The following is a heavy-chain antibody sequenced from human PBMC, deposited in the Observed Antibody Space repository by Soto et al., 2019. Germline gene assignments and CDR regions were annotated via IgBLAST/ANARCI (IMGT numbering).Heavy chain of an antibody. V-gene: IGHV1-69*13. CDR3: ARVYSGSYYFWFDP. CDR1: GGTFSSYA. J-gene: IGHJ5*02. D-gene: IGHD1-26*01. Sequence: GASVKVSCMASGGTFSSYAISWVRQAPGQGLEWMGGIIPIFGTANYAQKFQGRVTITADESTSTAYMELSSLRSEDTAVYYCARVYSGSYYFWFDPWGQGTLVTVSS. CDR2: IIPIFGTA.